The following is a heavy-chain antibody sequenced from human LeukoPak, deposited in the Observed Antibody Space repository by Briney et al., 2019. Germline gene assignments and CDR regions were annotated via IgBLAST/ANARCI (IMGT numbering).Heavy chain of an antibody. CDR2: IYYSGST. V-gene: IGHV4-59*12. D-gene: IGHD3-3*01. Sequence: PSETLSLTCTVSGGSISSYYWSWIRQPPGKGLEWIGYIYYSGSTNYNPSLKSRVTISVDTSKNQFSLKLSSVTAADTAVYYCARAQSKTYYDFWSGYPPNKGSNWFDPWGQGTLVTVSS. J-gene: IGHJ5*02. CDR3: ARAQSKTYYDFWSGYPPNKGSNWFDP. CDR1: GGSISSYY.